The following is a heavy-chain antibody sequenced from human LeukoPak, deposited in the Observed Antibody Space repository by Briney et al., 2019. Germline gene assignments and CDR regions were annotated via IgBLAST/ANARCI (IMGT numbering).Heavy chain of an antibody. CDR2: MNPNSGNT. J-gene: IGHJ6*02. CDR1: GYTFTSYD. CDR3: ARTVLYYDFWSGYYSYYYYGMDV. Sequence: ASVKVSCKASGYTFTSYDINWVRQATGQGLEWMGWMNPNSGNTGYAQKFQGRVTMTRNTSISTAYMELSGLRSEDTAVYYCARTVLYYDFWSGYYSYYYYGMDVWGQGTTVTVSS. V-gene: IGHV1-8*01. D-gene: IGHD3-3*01.